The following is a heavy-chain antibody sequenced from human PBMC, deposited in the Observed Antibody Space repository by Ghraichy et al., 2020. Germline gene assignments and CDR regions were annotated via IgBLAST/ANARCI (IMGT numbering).Heavy chain of an antibody. CDR3: ARLNWGSYYYYYGMDV. CDR2: IYHSGST. J-gene: IGHJ6*04. V-gene: IGHV4-38-2*01. D-gene: IGHD7-27*01. CDR1: GYSISSGYY. Sequence: SETLSLTCAVSGYSISSGYYWGWIRQTPGKGLEWIGSIYHSGSTYYNPSLKSRVTISVDTTKNQFSLKLSSVTAADTDVYYCARLNWGSYYYYYGMDVWDKGATVTVSS.